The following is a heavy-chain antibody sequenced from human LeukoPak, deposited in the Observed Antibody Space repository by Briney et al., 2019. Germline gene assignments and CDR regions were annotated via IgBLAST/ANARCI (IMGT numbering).Heavy chain of an antibody. Sequence: ASVKVSCKASGYTFTSYYMHWVRQAPGQGLEWMGWIKPNSGGTRSAQKFQGRVTMTRDTSISTAYMELSSLRYDDTAVYYCARALARLSWFDPWGQGTLVTVSS. CDR1: GYTFTSYY. CDR2: IKPNSGGT. CDR3: ARALARLSWFDP. J-gene: IGHJ5*02. D-gene: IGHD6-6*01. V-gene: IGHV1-2*02.